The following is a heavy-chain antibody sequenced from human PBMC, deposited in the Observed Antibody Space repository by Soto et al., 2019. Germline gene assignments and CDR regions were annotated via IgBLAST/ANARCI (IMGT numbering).Heavy chain of an antibody. Sequence: QVQLQESGPGLVKPSETLSLTCTVSGGSISSYYWSWIRQPPGKGLEWIGYIYYSGSTNYNPSLXRXAXIXXDQSKNQFSLKLSSVTAADTAVYYCARRYGRNFDYWGQGTLVTVSS. CDR3: ARRYGRNFDY. V-gene: IGHV4-59*01. CDR1: GGSISSYY. D-gene: IGHD1-20*01. J-gene: IGHJ4*02. CDR2: IYYSGST.